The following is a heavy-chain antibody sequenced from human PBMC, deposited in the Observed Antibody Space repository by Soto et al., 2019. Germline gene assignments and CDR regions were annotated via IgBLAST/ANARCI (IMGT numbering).Heavy chain of an antibody. CDR1: GGSISSSSYY. CDR3: ARVKVRYCSGGSCYGWFDP. D-gene: IGHD2-15*01. J-gene: IGHJ5*02. Sequence: SETLSLTCTVSGGSISSSSYYWGWIRQPPGKGLEWIGSIYYSGSTYYNPSLKSRVTISVDTSKNQFSLKLSSVTAADTAVYYCARVKVRYCSGGSCYGWFDPWGQGTLVTVSS. CDR2: IYYSGST. V-gene: IGHV4-39*07.